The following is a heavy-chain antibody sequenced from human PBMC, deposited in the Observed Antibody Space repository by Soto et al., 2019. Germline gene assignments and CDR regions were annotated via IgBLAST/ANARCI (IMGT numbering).Heavy chain of an antibody. D-gene: IGHD2-8*01. CDR2: INPKSGGT. V-gene: IGHV1-2*04. J-gene: IGHJ6*02. CDR1: GYSFTDYH. CDR3: ARGDSTDCSNGVCSFFYNHDMDV. Sequence: GASVKVSCKASGYSFTDYHIHWVRQAPGQGLEWLGRINPKSGGTSTAQKFQGWVTMTTDTSISTASMELTRLASDDTAIYYCARGDSTDCSNGVCSFFYNHDMDVWGQGTTVTVSS.